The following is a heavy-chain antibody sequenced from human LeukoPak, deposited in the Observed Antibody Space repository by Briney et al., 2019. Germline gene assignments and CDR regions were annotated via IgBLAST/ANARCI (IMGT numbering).Heavy chain of an antibody. Sequence: GGSLRLSCAASGFTFSYYSMNRVRQAPGKGLEWVSYISSSSSTIYYADSVKGRFTISRDNAKNSLYLQMNSLRAEDTAVYYCARGPRGYDSSGYPEFFQHWGQGTLVTVSS. CDR1: GFTFSYYS. CDR2: ISSSSSTI. J-gene: IGHJ1*01. V-gene: IGHV3-48*01. CDR3: ARGPRGYDSSGYPEFFQH. D-gene: IGHD3-22*01.